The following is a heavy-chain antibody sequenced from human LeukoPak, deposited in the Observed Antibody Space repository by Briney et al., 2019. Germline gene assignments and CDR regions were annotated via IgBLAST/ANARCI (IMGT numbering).Heavy chain of an antibody. CDR2: ISSGGRTM. Sequence: SLRLSCAASGFRFSSFEMNWVRLAPGKGLEWVSYISSGGRTMYYADSVKGRFTISRDNAKDSLYLHMNSLGAEDTGVYFCARGASWIQLWQFDHWGQGTQVTVSS. D-gene: IGHD5-18*01. J-gene: IGHJ4*02. V-gene: IGHV3-48*03. CDR1: GFRFSSFE. CDR3: ARGASWIQLWQFDH.